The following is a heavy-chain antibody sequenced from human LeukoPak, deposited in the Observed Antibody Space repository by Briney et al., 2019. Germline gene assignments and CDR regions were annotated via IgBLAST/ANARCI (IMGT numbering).Heavy chain of an antibody. V-gene: IGHV3-21*04. D-gene: IGHD4-23*01. CDR2: ISSSSNYI. CDR1: GFTFSSYS. CDR3: AANGGPFDF. Sequence: GGSLRLSCAASGFTFSSYSMNWVRQAPGKGLEWVSCISSSSNYIYYADSVKGRFIISRDNAKNSLYLQMNGLRAEDTAVYYCAANGGPFDFWGQGALVTVSA. J-gene: IGHJ4*02.